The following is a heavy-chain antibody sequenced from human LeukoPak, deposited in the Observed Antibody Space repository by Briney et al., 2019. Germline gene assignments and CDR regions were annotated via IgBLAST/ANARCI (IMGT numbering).Heavy chain of an antibody. Sequence: GGSLRLSCAASGFTFDDYGTSWVRQAPGKGLEWLSGINWNGGSTGYADSVKGRFTISRDNAKNSLYLQMNSLRAEDTALYHCARGYGRADYYYYGMDVWGQGTTVTVSS. D-gene: IGHD5-18*01. CDR3: ARGYGRADYYYYGMDV. CDR2: INWNGGST. J-gene: IGHJ6*02. CDR1: GFTFDDYG. V-gene: IGHV3-20*01.